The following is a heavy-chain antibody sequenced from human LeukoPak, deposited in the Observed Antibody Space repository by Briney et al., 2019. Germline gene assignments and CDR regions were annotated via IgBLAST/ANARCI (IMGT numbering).Heavy chain of an antibody. Sequence: SVKVSCTASGGTFSSYAISWVRQAPGQGLEWMGGIIPIFGTANYAQKFQGRVTITADESTSTAYMELSSLRSEDTAVYYCARDDNVSYYFDYWGQGTLVTVSS. CDR3: ARDDNVSYYFDY. J-gene: IGHJ4*02. V-gene: IGHV1-69*13. CDR1: GGTFSSYA. D-gene: IGHD1-14*01. CDR2: IIPIFGTA.